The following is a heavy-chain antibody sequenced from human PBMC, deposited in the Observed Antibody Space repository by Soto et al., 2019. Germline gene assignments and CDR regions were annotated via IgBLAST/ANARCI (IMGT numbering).Heavy chain of an antibody. CDR3: ARPNQQLVLVYYGMDV. J-gene: IGHJ6*02. Sequence: PGGSLRLSCAASGFIFSSYAMHWVRQAPGRGLEWVAVISNDGSNKYYSDAVKGRFTISRDNSKSTLYLQMNSLRGEDTAEYYCARPNQQLVLVYYGMDVWGQGTTVTVSS. CDR2: ISNDGSNK. CDR1: GFIFSSYA. V-gene: IGHV3-30-3*01. D-gene: IGHD6-13*01.